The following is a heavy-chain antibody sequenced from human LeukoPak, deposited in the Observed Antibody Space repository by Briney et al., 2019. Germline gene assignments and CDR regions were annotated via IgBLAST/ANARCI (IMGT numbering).Heavy chain of an antibody. Sequence: GGSLRLSCAASGFTVSSNYMSWVRQAPGKGLKWVSVIYSGGSTYYADSVKGRFTISRDNSKNTLYLQMNSLRAEDTAVYYCARYSGSYYYFDYWGQGTLVTVSS. D-gene: IGHD1-26*01. J-gene: IGHJ4*02. V-gene: IGHV3-53*01. CDR1: GFTVSSNY. CDR2: IYSGGST. CDR3: ARYSGSYYYFDY.